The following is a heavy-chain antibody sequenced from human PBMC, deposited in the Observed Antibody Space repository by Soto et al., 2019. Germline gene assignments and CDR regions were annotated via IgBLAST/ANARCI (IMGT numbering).Heavy chain of an antibody. CDR1: GYTFISYV. CDR2: INPDNGDT. CDR3: ARVLRAGNWFDP. V-gene: IGHV1-3*01. J-gene: IGHJ5*02. D-gene: IGHD3-16*01. Sequence: GASVKVSCKASGYTFISYVIHWVRQAPGQGLEWMGWINPDNGDTKYSQKFQGRVAITRDTSATTAYMELSSLRFEDTAIFYCARVLRAGNWFDPWGQGTLVTVSS.